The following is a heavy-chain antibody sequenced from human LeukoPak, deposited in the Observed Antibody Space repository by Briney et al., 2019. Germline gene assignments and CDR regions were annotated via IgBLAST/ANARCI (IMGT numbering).Heavy chain of an antibody. Sequence: ASVTVSFKASGYTFTVYYVQWVRQAPGQRLEWVGSVHPNTGVTNYAQKFQGRVTMARDTSISTAYMELSSLRSDDTAVYYCASLTISTGSGNYWGQGTLVTVSS. V-gene: IGHV1-2*02. J-gene: IGHJ4*02. CDR2: VHPNTGVT. CDR1: GYTFTVYY. CDR3: ASLTISTGSGNY. D-gene: IGHD2-8*02.